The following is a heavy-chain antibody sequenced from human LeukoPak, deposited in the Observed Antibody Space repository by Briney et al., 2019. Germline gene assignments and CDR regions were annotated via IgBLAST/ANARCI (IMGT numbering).Heavy chain of an antibody. CDR1: GGTFSSYA. J-gene: IGHJ4*02. CDR2: IIPIFGTA. V-gene: IGHV1-69*13. CDR3: ARDGGYCSGGSCYSIYFDY. Sequence: SVKVSCKASGGTFSSYAISWVRQAPGQGLEWTGGIIPIFGTANYAQKFQGRVTITADESTSTAYMELSSLRSEDTAVYYCARDGGYCSGGSCYSIYFDYWGQGTLVTVSS. D-gene: IGHD2-15*01.